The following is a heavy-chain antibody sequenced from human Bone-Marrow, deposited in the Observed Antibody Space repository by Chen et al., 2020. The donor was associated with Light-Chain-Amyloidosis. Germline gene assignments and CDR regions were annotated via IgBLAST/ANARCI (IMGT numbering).Heavy chain of an antibody. CDR3: ARDKHEYGAGFSGPDH. Sequence: QVQLVQSGSELRKPGASVKISCRASGYQFKRFALNWVRQAPGQGLEWLGWINPNTGNPVYGAGCRGRFVFSLDTSVNTTYLQIGDLKAEDTDIYYCARDKHEYGAGFSGPDHWGQGTLVTVSS. CDR1: GYQFKRFA. J-gene: IGHJ4*02. D-gene: IGHD2-8*01. CDR2: INPNTGNP. V-gene: IGHV7-4-1*01.